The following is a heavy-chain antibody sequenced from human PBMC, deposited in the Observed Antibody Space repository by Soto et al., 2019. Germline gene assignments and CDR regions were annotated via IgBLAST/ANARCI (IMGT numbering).Heavy chain of an antibody. Sequence: ASVKVSCKASGYTFTTYAIHWVRQAPGQGLEWMGWINAGNGNTEFSERFRGRVTITRDTSASTAHMELTGLTSEDTAVYYCARRFKSAGWLEPWGQGTLVTLSS. D-gene: IGHD3-10*01. CDR2: INAGNGNT. CDR3: ARRFKSAGWLEP. CDR1: GYTFTTYA. J-gene: IGHJ5*02. V-gene: IGHV1-3*01.